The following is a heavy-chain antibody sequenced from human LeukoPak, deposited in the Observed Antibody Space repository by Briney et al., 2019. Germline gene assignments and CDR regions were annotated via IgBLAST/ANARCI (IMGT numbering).Heavy chain of an antibody. Sequence: GGSLRLSCAASGFTFSSYAMSWVRQAPGKGLQWVSTISGSDGTTYYAGSVKGRFTISRDNSKNTLYLQMNSLRVEDTAIYYCAKAAYSSSWYYYFDYWGQGTLVTVSS. D-gene: IGHD6-13*01. CDR1: GFTFSSYA. V-gene: IGHV3-23*01. CDR3: AKAAYSSSWYYYFDY. J-gene: IGHJ4*02. CDR2: ISGSDGTT.